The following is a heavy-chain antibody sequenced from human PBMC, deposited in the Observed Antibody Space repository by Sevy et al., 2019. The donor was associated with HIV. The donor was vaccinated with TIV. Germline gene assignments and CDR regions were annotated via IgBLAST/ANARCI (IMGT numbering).Heavy chain of an antibody. CDR2: ISGSGGST. CDR3: AKDRSIAARPGVFDY. V-gene: IGHV3-23*01. J-gene: IGHJ4*02. D-gene: IGHD6-6*01. CDR1: GFTFSSYA. Sequence: GGSLRLSCAASGFTFSSYAMSWVRQAPGKGLEWVSAISGSGGSTYYADSVKGRFTISRDNSKNTLYLQMNSLRAEDTAVHYCAKDRSIAARPGVFDYWGQGTLVTVSS.